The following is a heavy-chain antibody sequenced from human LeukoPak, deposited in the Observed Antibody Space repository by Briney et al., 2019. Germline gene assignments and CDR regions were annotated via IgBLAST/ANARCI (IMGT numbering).Heavy chain of an antibody. J-gene: IGHJ4*02. Sequence: GGSLRLSCAASGFTFSRFGMHWVRQAPGKGLEWVAVIWYDGSNKYYADSVKGRFTISRDNSKNTLYLEMNSLRAEDTAVYYCARDYYYDSSGYSDYYFDYWGQGTLVSVSS. CDR3: ARDYYYDSSGYSDYYFDY. CDR1: GFTFSRFG. D-gene: IGHD3-22*01. V-gene: IGHV3-33*01. CDR2: IWYDGSNK.